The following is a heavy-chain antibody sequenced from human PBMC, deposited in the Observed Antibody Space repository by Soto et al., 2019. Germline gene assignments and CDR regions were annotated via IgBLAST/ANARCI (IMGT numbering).Heavy chain of an antibody. J-gene: IGHJ4*02. CDR1: GFTFNNYA. V-gene: IGHV3-23*01. D-gene: IGHD3-10*01. Sequence: EVQLLESGGGLVQPGGSLRLSCAASGFTFNNYAMTWVRQAPGKGLEWVSAISGGGDTTSYADSVKGCFTVSRDGSKNTLYLQMSSLRAEDTALYYCAKGRGGAGSLTPRVDFWGQGTLVTVSS. CDR2: ISGGGDTT. CDR3: AKGRGGAGSLTPRVDF.